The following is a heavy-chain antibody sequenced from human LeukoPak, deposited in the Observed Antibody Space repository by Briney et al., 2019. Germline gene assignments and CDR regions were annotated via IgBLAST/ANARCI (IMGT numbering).Heavy chain of an antibody. CDR1: VGSFTDYF. V-gene: IGHV4-34*01. CDR3: ARGGEGYCSSTSCYADY. J-gene: IGHJ4*02. CDR2: INDYAGNT. Sequence: SETLSLTCDVFVGSFTDYFWTWIRQSPGQGLEWIGEINDYAGNTNYNPSLNSRVSISLEKSKNQFSLELRSVTAADTAVYYCARGGEGYCSSTSCYADYWGQGTLVTVSS. D-gene: IGHD2-2*01.